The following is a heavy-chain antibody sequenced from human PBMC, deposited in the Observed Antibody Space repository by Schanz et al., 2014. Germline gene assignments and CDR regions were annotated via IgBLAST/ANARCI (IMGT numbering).Heavy chain of an antibody. D-gene: IGHD6-13*01. Sequence: EVQLVESGGSLVQPGGSLRLSCAASGFTFRSYSMNWVRQAPGKGLEWISYISSTSRATYYADSVKGRFTISRDNAKNSLFLQMNSLRAEDTAVYYCGRRGRQQVAPQDYHYGMDVWGQGTTVSVSS. CDR3: GRRGRQQVAPQDYHYGMDV. J-gene: IGHJ6*02. V-gene: IGHV3-48*01. CDR1: GFTFRSYS. CDR2: ISSTSRAT.